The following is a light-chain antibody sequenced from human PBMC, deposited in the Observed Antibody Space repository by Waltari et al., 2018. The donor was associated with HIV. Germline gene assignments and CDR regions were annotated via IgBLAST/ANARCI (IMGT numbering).Light chain of an antibody. Sequence: QSVLTQPPSASGTPGQRVTISCSGSSSNIGSNTVNWYQQLPGTAPKLLIYNNNQRPSGVPDRFSGSKSGTSASLAISGLQSGDEADYYCAAWDDSLNGRVFGGGTKLTVL. J-gene: IGLJ3*02. CDR3: AAWDDSLNGRV. V-gene: IGLV1-44*01. CDR1: SSNIGSNT. CDR2: NNN.